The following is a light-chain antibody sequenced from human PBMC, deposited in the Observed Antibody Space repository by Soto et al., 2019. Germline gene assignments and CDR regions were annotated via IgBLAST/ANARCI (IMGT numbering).Light chain of an antibody. CDR2: KAS. V-gene: IGKV1-5*03. J-gene: IGKJ1*01. Sequence: DIQMTQSPSTLSASVGDRVTITCRASQSISSWLAWYQQKPGKAPTLLIYKASSLESGVPPRFRGSGSGTEFTLTISSLQPDDCATSYYQQYNSYPWTFGQGNKVEV. CDR3: QQYNSYPWT. CDR1: QSISSW.